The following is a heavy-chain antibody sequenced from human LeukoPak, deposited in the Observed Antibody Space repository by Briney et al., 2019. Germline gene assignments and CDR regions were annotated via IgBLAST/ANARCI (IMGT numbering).Heavy chain of an antibody. V-gene: IGHV3-30*04. J-gene: IGHJ4*02. CDR3: AREGFFATYDY. D-gene: IGHD3-3*01. CDR1: GFTFSSYA. Sequence: PGGSLRLSRAASGFTFSSYAMHWVRQPPGKGLEWVAVISYDGSNKYYADPVKSRFTISRDNSKNTLYLQMNSLRAEDTAVYYCAREGFFATYDYWGQGTLVTVSS. CDR2: ISYDGSNK.